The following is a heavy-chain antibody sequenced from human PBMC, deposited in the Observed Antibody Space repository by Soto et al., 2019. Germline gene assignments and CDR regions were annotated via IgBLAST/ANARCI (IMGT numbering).Heavy chain of an antibody. J-gene: IGHJ2*01. D-gene: IGHD3-9*01. CDR3: ARESHDILTGPPWVWYFDL. Sequence: QVQLQQWGAGPLRPLETLSLTRGVSGGSFSGYYWAWIRQSPGKGLEWIGEINDRGSINYNTSLKSRVSISVHTSKNHYYLNLRSVTAADTAVYYCARESHDILTGPPWVWYFDLWGRGTLVTVSS. CDR2: INDRGSI. V-gene: IGHV4-34*01. CDR1: GGSFSGYY.